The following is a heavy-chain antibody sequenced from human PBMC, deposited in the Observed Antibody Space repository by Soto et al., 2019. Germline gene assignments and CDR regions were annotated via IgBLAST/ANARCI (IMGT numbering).Heavy chain of an antibody. CDR2: IYRTGST. D-gene: IGHD1-7*01. CDR1: GGSFTSNNW. J-gene: IGHJ4*02. Sequence: SXTVSLACVVSGGSFTSNNWWTCVRQPPGQGLEWIGEIYRTGSTNYNPSLKSRVTISLDKSENQLSLTVTSLTAADTAVYYCASRDPGTSVDYWGQGTLVTVSS. V-gene: IGHV4-4*02. CDR3: ASRDPGTSVDY.